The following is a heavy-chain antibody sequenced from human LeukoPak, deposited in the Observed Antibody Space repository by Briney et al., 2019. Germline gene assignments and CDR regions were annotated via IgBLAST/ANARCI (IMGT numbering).Heavy chain of an antibody. CDR1: GFTFRSYW. D-gene: IGHD3-16*01. J-gene: IGHJ4*02. CDR3: ARVRGSYATDY. CDR2: INQDGSVK. V-gene: IGHV3-7*01. Sequence: PRGSLRLSCAVSGFTFRSYWMSWFRQAPGKGLEWVANINQDGSVKYYVDSVKGRFTISRDNAQNSLYVQMNSLRAEDAAVYYCARVRGSYATDYWGQGALVTVSS.